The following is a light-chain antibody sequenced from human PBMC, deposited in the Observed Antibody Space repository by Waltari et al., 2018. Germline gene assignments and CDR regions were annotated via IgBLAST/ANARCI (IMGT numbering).Light chain of an antibody. Sequence: SVRASERVSSALAWYQQKPGQAPRLLIYGAYTRATGIPDRFSGSGCGTDFSLTISRLEPDDFAVYYCQHYLRVPVTFDQGTTVEI. CDR1: ERVSSA. CDR2: GAY. J-gene: IGKJ1*01. CDR3: QHYLRVPVT. V-gene: IGKV3D-15*01.